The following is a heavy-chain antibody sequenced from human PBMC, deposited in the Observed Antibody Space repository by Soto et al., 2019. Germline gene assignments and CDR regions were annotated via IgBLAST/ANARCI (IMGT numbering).Heavy chain of an antibody. V-gene: IGHV4-39*01. J-gene: IGHJ4*02. D-gene: IGHD6-6*01. Sequence: QLQLQESGPGLVKPSETLSLTCTVSGGSISSSSYYWGWIRQPPGKGLEWIGSIYYSGSTYYNPYPKSRHTIPVVTSKNPYALKLSSWTAADTAVYCCARRDSSSSFYWGQGTLVTVSS. CDR3: ARRDSSSSFY. CDR1: GGSISSSSYY. CDR2: IYYSGST.